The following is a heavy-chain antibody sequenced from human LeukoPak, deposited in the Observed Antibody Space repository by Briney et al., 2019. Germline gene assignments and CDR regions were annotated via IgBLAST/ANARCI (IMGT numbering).Heavy chain of an antibody. J-gene: IGHJ4*02. CDR2: STHSGST. CDR1: GGSFSGHY. V-gene: IGHV4-34*01. D-gene: IGHD2-2*01. Sequence: SETLSLTCAVYGGSFSGHYWTWIRQPPGKGLEGIGESTHSGSTNYNPSLKSRVTISVDTSKNQFSLKLTSVSAADTAVYHCARGRTGAAALDFWGPGTLVTVSS. CDR3: ARGRTGAAALDF.